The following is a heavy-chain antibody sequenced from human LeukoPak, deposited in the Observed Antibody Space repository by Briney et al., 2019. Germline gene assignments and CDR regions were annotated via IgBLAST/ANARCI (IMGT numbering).Heavy chain of an antibody. V-gene: IGHV3-15*01. CDR3: TTDDLRVRAFDI. D-gene: IGHD2-21*01. CDR1: GFTFTNAW. J-gene: IGHJ3*02. Sequence: GVSLRLSCAASGFTFTNAWMSWVRQAPGKGLEWVCRIKSKTDGGTTDYAAPVKGRFTVSRDDSKNTLYLQMESLKTEDTAVYYCTTDDLRVRAFDIRGQGTMVTVCS. CDR2: IKSKTDGGTT.